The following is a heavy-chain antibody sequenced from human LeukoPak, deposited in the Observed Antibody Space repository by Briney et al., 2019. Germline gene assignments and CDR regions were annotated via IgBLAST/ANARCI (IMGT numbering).Heavy chain of an antibody. CDR1: GGSFSGYY. J-gene: IGHJ5*02. D-gene: IGHD3-10*01. V-gene: IGHV4-34*01. Sequence: SETLSLTCAVYGGSFSGYYWSWIRQPPGKGLEWTGEINHSGSTNYNPSLKSRVTISVDTSKNQFSLKLSSVTAADTAVYYCARGGGYYYGSGSRGCWFDPWGQGTLVTVSS. CDR2: INHSGST. CDR3: ARGGGYYYGSGSRGCWFDP.